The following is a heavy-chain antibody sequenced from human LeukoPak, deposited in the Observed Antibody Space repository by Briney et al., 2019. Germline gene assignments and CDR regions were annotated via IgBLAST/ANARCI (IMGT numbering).Heavy chain of an antibody. D-gene: IGHD4-17*01. J-gene: IGHJ4*02. Sequence: GVSLRLSCAASGFTFRSYGMLWVRQAPGKGLEGVAVISYDGSNKYYADSVKGRFTISRDNSKNTLYLQMNSLRAEDTAVYYCAKPYGDYYFDYWGQGTLVTVSS. CDR3: AKPYGDYYFDY. CDR2: ISYDGSNK. V-gene: IGHV3-30*18. CDR1: GFTFRSYG.